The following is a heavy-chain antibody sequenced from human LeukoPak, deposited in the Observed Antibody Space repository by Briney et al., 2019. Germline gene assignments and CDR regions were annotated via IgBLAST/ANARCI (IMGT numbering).Heavy chain of an antibody. Sequence: GGSLRLSCAASGFTFGNYGMYWVRQAPGKGLEWVSFIRYDGSNKYYADSVRGRFTISRDNSKNPLHLQMKSLRAEDTAVYYCAKGGGYGAQYYYYYLDVWGKGTTVTISS. CDR2: IRYDGSNK. CDR1: GFTFGNYG. CDR3: AKGGGYGAQYYYYYLDV. J-gene: IGHJ6*03. V-gene: IGHV3-30*02. D-gene: IGHD5-12*01.